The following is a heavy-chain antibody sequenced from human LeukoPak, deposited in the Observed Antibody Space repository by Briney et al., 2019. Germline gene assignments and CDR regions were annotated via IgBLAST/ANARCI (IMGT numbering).Heavy chain of an antibody. CDR2: IDWDDDK. CDR1: GFSLSTSGMC. D-gene: IGHD1-26*01. Sequence: SGPALVKPTQTLTLTCTFSGFSLSTSGMCVSWIRQPPGKALEWLARIDWDDDKYYSTSLKTRLIISKDTSKNQVVLTMTNMDPVDTATYYCARSSLVGATWAYYFDYWGQGTLVTVSS. J-gene: IGHJ4*02. V-gene: IGHV2-70*11. CDR3: ARSSLVGATWAYYFDY.